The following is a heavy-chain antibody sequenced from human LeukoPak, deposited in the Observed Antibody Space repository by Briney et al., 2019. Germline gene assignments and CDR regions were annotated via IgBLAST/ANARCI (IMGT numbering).Heavy chain of an antibody. CDR3: ARQDDILTGYYIGTFDY. CDR2: IYPGDSDI. CDR1: GYSFTSYW. Sequence: GESLKISCKGSGYSFTSYWIGWVRQMPGKGLEWMGIIYPGDSDIRYSPSFQGQVTISADKSISTAYLQWSSLKASDTAMYYCARQDDILTGYYIGTFDYWGQGTLVTVSS. D-gene: IGHD3-9*01. V-gene: IGHV5-51*01. J-gene: IGHJ4*02.